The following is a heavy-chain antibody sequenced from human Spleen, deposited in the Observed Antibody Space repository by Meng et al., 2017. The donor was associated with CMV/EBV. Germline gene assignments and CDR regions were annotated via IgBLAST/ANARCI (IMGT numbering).Heavy chain of an antibody. V-gene: IGHV3-9*01. J-gene: IGHJ6*02. D-gene: IGHD3-10*01. CDR1: GFTFDDYA. CDR2: ISWNSGDI. CDR3: ARDDGSGNVYDFYYGMDV. Sequence: SLKISCAASGFTFDDYAMHWVRQGPGKGLEWVSGISWNSGDIGYADSVKGRFTISRDTAKNSVYLQMNSLRAEDTAVYYCARDDGSGNVYDFYYGMDVWGQGTTVTVSS.